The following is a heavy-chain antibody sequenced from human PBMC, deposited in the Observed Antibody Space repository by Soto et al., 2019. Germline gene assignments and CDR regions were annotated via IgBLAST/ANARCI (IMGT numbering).Heavy chain of an antibody. V-gene: IGHV3-30*04. CDR3: ARAQSHYDSSGIDC. J-gene: IGHJ4*02. CDR1: GFTFINYS. CDR2: ISYDGQHH. D-gene: IGHD3-22*01. Sequence: PGGSLRLGFSASGFTFINYSIHWFRQAPGKAPEXVAIISYDGQHHFYAESVEGRFSISRDNHKSTLSLQMNNLRTEDTAIYYCARAQSHYDSSGIDCWGQGTLVTVSS.